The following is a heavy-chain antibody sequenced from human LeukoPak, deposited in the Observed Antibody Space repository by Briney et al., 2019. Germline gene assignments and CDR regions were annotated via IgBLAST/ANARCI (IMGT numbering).Heavy chain of an antibody. CDR1: GGSISSYY. V-gene: IGHV4-59*01. Sequence: SETLSLTCTVSGGSISSYYWSWIRQPPGKGLEWIGYIYYSGSTNYNPSLKSRVTISVDTSKNQFSLKLSSVTAADTAVYYCARSGRNCSSTSCYLDWFDPWGQGTLVTVSS. CDR2: IYYSGST. CDR3: ARSGRNCSSTSCYLDWFDP. D-gene: IGHD2-2*01. J-gene: IGHJ5*02.